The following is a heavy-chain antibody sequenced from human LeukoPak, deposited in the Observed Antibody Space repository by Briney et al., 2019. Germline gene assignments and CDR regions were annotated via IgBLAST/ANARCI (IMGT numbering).Heavy chain of an antibody. Sequence: GGSLRLSCAASGFTFSSYSMNWVRQAPGKRLEWVSSISSSSSYIYYADSVKGRFTISRDNAKNSLYLQMNSLRAEDTAVYYCARGEYCGGDCYSDWGRGTLVTVSS. J-gene: IGHJ4*02. CDR1: GFTFSSYS. D-gene: IGHD2-21*02. V-gene: IGHV3-21*01. CDR3: ARGEYCGGDCYSD. CDR2: ISSSSSYI.